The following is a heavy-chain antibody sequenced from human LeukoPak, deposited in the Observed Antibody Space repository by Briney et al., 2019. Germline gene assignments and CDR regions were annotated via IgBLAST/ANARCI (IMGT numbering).Heavy chain of an antibody. CDR3: TRGELGYSYAH. CDR1: GGSISSSSYY. D-gene: IGHD5-18*01. Sequence: SETLSLTCTVSGGSISSSSYYWGWIRQPPGKGLEWIGSIYYSGSTYYNPSLKSRVTISVDTSKNQFSLKLSSVTAADTAVYYCTRGELGYSYAHWGQGTLVTVSS. J-gene: IGHJ4*02. V-gene: IGHV4-39*01. CDR2: IYYSGST.